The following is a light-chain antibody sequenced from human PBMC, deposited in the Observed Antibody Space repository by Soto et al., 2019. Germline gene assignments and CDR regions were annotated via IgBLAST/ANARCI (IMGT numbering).Light chain of an antibody. V-gene: IGKV1-5*03. Sequence: DIQMTQSPSTLSASVGDRVTMTCRASQSITSWLAWYQQKPGKAPKLLVSKASNLESGVPSRFSGSGSGTDFTLTISSLQPDDFATYCCHQYSTYPWTFGQGTKVEIK. CDR3: HQYSTYPWT. J-gene: IGKJ1*01. CDR1: QSITSW. CDR2: KAS.